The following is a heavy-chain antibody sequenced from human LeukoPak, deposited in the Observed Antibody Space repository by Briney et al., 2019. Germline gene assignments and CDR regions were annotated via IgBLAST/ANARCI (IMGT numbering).Heavy chain of an antibody. J-gene: IGHJ4*02. CDR3: AKDWGELAGYSSSWYSFAFDY. Sequence: GGSLRLSCAASGFTFDDYAMHWVRQAPGKGLEWVSGISWNSGSIGYADSVKGRFTISRDNAKNSLYLQMNSLRAEDTALYYCAKDWGELAGYSSSWYSFAFDYWGQGTLVTVSS. D-gene: IGHD6-13*01. CDR1: GFTFDDYA. V-gene: IGHV3-9*01. CDR2: ISWNSGSI.